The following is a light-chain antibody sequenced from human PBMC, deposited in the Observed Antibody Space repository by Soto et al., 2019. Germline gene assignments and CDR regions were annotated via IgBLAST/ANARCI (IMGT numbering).Light chain of an antibody. CDR3: MQALQTPLT. Sequence: DIVMTQSPLSLPVTPGEPASISCRSSQSLLHSNGYNYLDWYLQKPGQSPQLLIYLGSNRDSGVPDRFSGSGSGTDFTLKISRVEAEDVGVSYCMQALQTPLTFGGGTKVEIK. CDR2: LGS. CDR1: QSLLHSNGYNY. V-gene: IGKV2-28*01. J-gene: IGKJ4*01.